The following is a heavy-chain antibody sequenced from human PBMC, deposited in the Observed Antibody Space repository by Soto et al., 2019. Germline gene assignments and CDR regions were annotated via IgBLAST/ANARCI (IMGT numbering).Heavy chain of an antibody. D-gene: IGHD3-10*01. J-gene: IGHJ6*02. CDR1: GGSFSGYY. CDR2: INHSGNT. CDR3: YMELSSLRSEDTAVYYCAYGGRSYYYYYGMDV. V-gene: IGHV4-34*01. Sequence: PSETLSLTCAVYGGSFSGYYWSWIRQPPGKGLEWIGEINHSGNTNYNPSLKSRVTISVDTSKNQFSLKLSSVTAADESTSTAYMELSSLRSEDTAVYYCAYGGRSYYYYYGMDVWGQGTTVTVSS.